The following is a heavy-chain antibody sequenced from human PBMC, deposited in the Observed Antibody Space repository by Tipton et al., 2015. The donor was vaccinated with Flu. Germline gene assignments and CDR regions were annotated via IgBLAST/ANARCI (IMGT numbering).Heavy chain of an antibody. CDR3: ATEVAWQGGGYYGMDV. D-gene: IGHD1-26*01. J-gene: IGHJ6*02. Sequence: GSLRLSCTASGLTFDGYDMHWVRQAPGKGLEWVSVISWDGGSTFYADSVRGRFTVSRDNSENSLYLQMSSLRAEDTALYYCATEVAWQGGGYYGMDVRGQGTTVTVSS. V-gene: IGHV3-43D*03. CDR1: GLTFDGYD. CDR2: ISWDGGST.